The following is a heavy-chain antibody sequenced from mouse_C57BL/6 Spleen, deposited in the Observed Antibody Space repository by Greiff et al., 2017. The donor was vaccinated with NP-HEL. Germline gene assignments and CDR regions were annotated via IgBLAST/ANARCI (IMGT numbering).Heavy chain of an antibody. CDR3: ASDSNYSSWFAY. CDR2: INPSTGGT. D-gene: IGHD2-5*01. Sequence: VHVKQSGPELVKPGASVKISCKASGYSFTGYYMNWVKQSPEKSLEWIGEINPSTGGTTYNQKFKAKATLTVDKSSSTAYMQLKSLTSEDSAVYYCASDSNYSSWFAYWGQGTLVTVSA. J-gene: IGHJ3*01. V-gene: IGHV1-42*01. CDR1: GYSFTGYY.